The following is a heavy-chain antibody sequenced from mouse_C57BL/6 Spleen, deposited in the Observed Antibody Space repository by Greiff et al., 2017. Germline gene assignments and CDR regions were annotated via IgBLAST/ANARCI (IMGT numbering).Heavy chain of an antibody. J-gene: IGHJ2*01. Sequence: QVQLQQPGAELVKPGASVKLSCKASGYTFTSYWMHWVKQRPGQGLEWIGMIHPNSGSTNYNEKFKSKATLTVDKSSSTAYMQLSSLTSEASAFYYCARSVLGPYFDYWGQGTTLTVSS. D-gene: IGHD6-1*01. CDR2: IHPNSGST. V-gene: IGHV1-64*01. CDR1: GYTFTSYW. CDR3: ARSVLGPYFDY.